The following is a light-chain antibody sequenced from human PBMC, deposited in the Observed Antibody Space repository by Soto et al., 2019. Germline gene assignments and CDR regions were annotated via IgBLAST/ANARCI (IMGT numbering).Light chain of an antibody. CDR1: QDINHY. V-gene: IGKV1-33*01. CDR3: QQYDNFPVS. CDR2: DGS. J-gene: IGKJ4*01. Sequence: DIQMTQSPSSLSASVGDRVTITCQASQDINHYLNWYQQRPGKAPKSLIYDGSNMETGVPSRFSGSVAGKVFSLTIDNLHPEDEATYYCQQYDNFPVSFGGGTKLENK.